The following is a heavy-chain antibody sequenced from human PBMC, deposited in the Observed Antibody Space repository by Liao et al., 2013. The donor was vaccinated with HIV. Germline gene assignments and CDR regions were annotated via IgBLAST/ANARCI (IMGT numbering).Heavy chain of an antibody. D-gene: IGHD3-9*01. CDR3: ARATGGFDDAFDI. J-gene: IGHJ3*02. CDR2: IYDSGST. CDR1: GGSISSYY. Sequence: QVQLQESGPGLVKPSETLSLTCTVSGGSISSYYWSWIRQPPGKGLEWIGYIYDSGSTNYNPSLKSRVTISVDTSKKQFSLKLSSVTAADTAVYYCARATGGFDDAFDIWGQGTMVTVSS. V-gene: IGHV4-59*01.